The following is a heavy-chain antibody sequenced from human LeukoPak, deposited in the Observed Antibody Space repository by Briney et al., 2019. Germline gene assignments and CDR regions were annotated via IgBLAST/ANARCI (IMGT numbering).Heavy chain of an antibody. V-gene: IGHV4-39*01. CDR3: ARRYYYGSGSPEY. Sequence: SETLSLACAVSGDSISTSAYYWDWSRQPPGKGLEWIGNIYYDGNTRYNPSLKSRVTISVDRSKNQFSLKLSSVTAADTAVYYCARRYYYGSGSPEYWGQGSLVTVSS. CDR1: GDSISTSAYY. D-gene: IGHD3-10*01. J-gene: IGHJ4*02. CDR2: IYYDGNT.